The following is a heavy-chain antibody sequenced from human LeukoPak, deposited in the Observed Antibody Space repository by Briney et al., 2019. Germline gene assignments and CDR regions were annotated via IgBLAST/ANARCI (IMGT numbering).Heavy chain of an antibody. CDR1: GGSFSGYY. CDR3: ARGGREYYGSGSYYSLRLRGFDY. CDR2: INRSGST. D-gene: IGHD3-10*01. Sequence: PSETLSLTCAVYGGSFSGYYWSWIRQPPGKGLEWIGEINRSGSTNYNPSLKSRVTISVDTSKNQFSLKLSSVTAADTAVYYCARGGREYYGSGSYYSLRLRGFDYWGQGTLVTVSS. V-gene: IGHV4-34*01. J-gene: IGHJ4*02.